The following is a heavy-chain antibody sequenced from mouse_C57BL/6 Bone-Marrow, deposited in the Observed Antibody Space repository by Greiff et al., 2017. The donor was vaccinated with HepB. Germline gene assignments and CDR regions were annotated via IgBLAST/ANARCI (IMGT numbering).Heavy chain of an antibody. J-gene: IGHJ2*01. CDR2: IWSGGSP. V-gene: IGHV2-2*01. CDR1: GFSLTNYG. D-gene: IGHD2-5*01. CDR3: ARMAYYSNSNYFDN. Sequence: VKLVESGPGLVQPSQSLSITCTVSGFSLTNYGVHWVRQSPGKGLEWLGAIWSGGSPDYNAAFISRLSISKDNSESQVVFKMNSLQADDTAIYYCARMAYYSNSNYFDNWGQGTTLTVSS.